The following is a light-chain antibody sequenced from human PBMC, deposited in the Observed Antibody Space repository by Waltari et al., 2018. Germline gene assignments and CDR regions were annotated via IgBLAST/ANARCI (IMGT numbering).Light chain of an antibody. CDR2: WAS. J-gene: IGKJ1*01. Sequence: DIVMTQSPDSLAVSLGERATINCKSSQSVLYSSNNKNYLAWYQQKPGQPPKLLIYWASTRESGVPDRFSRSVSGTDFTLTISSLQAEDVAVYYCQQYYSTPRTFGQGTKVEIK. CDR3: QQYYSTPRT. CDR1: QSVLYSSNNKNY. V-gene: IGKV4-1*01.